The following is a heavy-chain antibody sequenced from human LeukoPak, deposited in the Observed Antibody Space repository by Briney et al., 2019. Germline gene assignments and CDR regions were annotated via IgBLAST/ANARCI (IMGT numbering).Heavy chain of an antibody. D-gene: IGHD1-7*01. Sequence: SETLSLTCSVSGGSISGYYWTWIRQPAGKGLEWIGRVYTSGSTHYNPSLKTRLTMSVDTSKNQFSLKLSSVTAADTAVYYCARLITGTTTAFDIWGQGTMVTVSS. V-gene: IGHV4-4*07. CDR1: GGSISGYY. CDR2: VYTSGST. CDR3: ARLITGTTTAFDI. J-gene: IGHJ3*02.